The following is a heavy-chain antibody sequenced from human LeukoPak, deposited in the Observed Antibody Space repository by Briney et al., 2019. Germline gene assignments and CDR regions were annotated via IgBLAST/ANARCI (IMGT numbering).Heavy chain of an antibody. CDR3: AKADRIELPHFDY. J-gene: IGHJ4*02. Sequence: GGSLRLSCAASGFTFSNYGMSWVRQAPGKGLEFVSALSGSGYNTYYAGSVKGRFTISRDNSKNTLYLQMNSLRAEDTAVYYCAKADRIELPHFDYWGQGTLVTVSS. D-gene: IGHD1-26*01. V-gene: IGHV3-23*01. CDR2: LSGSGYNT. CDR1: GFTFSNYG.